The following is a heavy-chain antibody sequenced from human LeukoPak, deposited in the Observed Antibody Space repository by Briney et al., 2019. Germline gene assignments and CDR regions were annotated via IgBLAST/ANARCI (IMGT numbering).Heavy chain of an antibody. J-gene: IGHJ5*02. CDR3: ARDPYCSGGSCYLNWFDP. V-gene: IGHV4-4*07. CDR2: IYSSGST. CDR1: GGSISSYY. Sequence: SETLSLTCTVSGGSISSYYWSWIRQPAGKGLEWIGRIYSSGSTNYNPSLKSQVTMSVDTSNNQFSLKLSSVTAVDTAVYYCARDPYCSGGSCYLNWFDPWGQGTLVTVSS. D-gene: IGHD2-15*01.